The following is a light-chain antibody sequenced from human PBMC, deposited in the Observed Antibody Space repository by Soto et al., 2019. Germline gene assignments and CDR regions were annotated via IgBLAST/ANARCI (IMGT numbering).Light chain of an antibody. Sequence: DIPMTQSPSSLSASVGDRVTITCRASQSISSYLNWYQQKPGKARKLLIYAASSLQSGVPSRFSGSGSRKDFTLTISSLQPEDFATYYCQQSYSTPFTFGPGTKVDIK. CDR1: QSISSY. V-gene: IGKV1-39*01. CDR2: AAS. CDR3: QQSYSTPFT. J-gene: IGKJ3*01.